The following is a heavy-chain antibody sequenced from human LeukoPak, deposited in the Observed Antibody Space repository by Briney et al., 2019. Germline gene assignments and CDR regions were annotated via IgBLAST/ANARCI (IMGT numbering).Heavy chain of an antibody. J-gene: IGHJ4*02. V-gene: IGHV3-30-3*01. CDR2: ISYDGSNK. Sequence: GGSLRLSCAASGFTFSSYAMHWVRQAPGKGLEWVAVISYDGSNKYHADSVKGRFTISRDNSKNTLYLQMNSLRAEDTAVYYCARDLSVVRGVIRGYFDYWGQGTLVTVSS. D-gene: IGHD3-10*01. CDR3: ARDLSVVRGVIRGYFDY. CDR1: GFTFSSYA.